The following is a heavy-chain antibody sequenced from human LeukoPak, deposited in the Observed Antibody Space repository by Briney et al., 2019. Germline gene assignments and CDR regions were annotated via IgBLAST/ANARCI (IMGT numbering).Heavy chain of an antibody. V-gene: IGHV3-30*18. Sequence: GRSLRPSCAASGFTFSSYGMHWVRQAPGKGLEWVAVISYDGSNKYYADSVKGRFTISRDNSKNPLYLQMNSLRAEDTAVYYCAKNLLPGTYYGMDVWGQGTTVTVSS. CDR1: GFTFSSYG. J-gene: IGHJ6*02. D-gene: IGHD1-14*01. CDR2: ISYDGSNK. CDR3: AKNLLPGTYYGMDV.